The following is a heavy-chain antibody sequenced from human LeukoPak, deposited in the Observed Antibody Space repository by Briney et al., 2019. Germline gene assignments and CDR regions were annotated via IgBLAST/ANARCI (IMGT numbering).Heavy chain of an antibody. CDR3: AVVPAAIKDWYFDL. Sequence: SETLSLTCAVYGGSFSGYYWSWIRQPPGKGLEWIGSIYHSGSTYYNPSLKSRVTISVDTSKNQFSLELSSVTAADTAVYYCAVVPAAIKDWYFDLWGRGTLVTVSS. V-gene: IGHV4-34*01. J-gene: IGHJ2*01. CDR2: IYHSGST. CDR1: GGSFSGYY. D-gene: IGHD2-2*01.